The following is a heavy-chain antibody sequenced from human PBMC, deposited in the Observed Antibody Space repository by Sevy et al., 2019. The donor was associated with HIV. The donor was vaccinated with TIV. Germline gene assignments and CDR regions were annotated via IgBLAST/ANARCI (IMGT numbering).Heavy chain of an antibody. J-gene: IGHJ4*02. V-gene: IGHV1-18*01. D-gene: IGHD1-26*01. CDR3: ARDLVEWELSEPRY. CDR1: GYTFTSYG. CDR2: ISAYNGNT. Sequence: ASVKVFCKASGYTFTSYGISWVRQAPGQGLEWMGWISAYNGNTNYAQKLQGRVTMTTDTSTSTAYMELRSLRSDDTAVYYCARDLVEWELSEPRYWGQGTLVTVSS.